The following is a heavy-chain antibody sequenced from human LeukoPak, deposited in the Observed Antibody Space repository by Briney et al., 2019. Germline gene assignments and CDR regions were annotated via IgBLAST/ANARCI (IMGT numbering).Heavy chain of an antibody. CDR1: GDSVSSYSAA. J-gene: IGHJ4*02. CDR3: ARDGGSDFHYFYS. D-gene: IGHD2-21*02. Sequence: SQTLSLTCVISGDSVSSYSAAWDWIRQSPSRGLEWLGRTYYRSKWYHDYALFVKSRITINPDTSKNQFSLQLNSVTPEDTAIYFCARDGGSDFHYFYSWGQGTLVTVSS. CDR2: TYYRSKWYH. V-gene: IGHV6-1*01.